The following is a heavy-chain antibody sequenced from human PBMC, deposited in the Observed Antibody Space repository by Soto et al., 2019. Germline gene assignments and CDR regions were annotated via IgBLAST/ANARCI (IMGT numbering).Heavy chain of an antibody. CDR2: IYYSGST. CDR1: GGSISSYY. Sequence: SETLSLTCTVSGGSISSYYWSWIRQPPGKGLEWIGYIYYSGSTNYNPSLKSRVTISVDTSKNQFSLKLGSVTAADTAVYYCAGGGHSGSFRYYYYYGMDVWGQGTTGTVS. D-gene: IGHD1-26*01. V-gene: IGHV4-59*01. J-gene: IGHJ6*02. CDR3: AGGGHSGSFRYYYYYGMDV.